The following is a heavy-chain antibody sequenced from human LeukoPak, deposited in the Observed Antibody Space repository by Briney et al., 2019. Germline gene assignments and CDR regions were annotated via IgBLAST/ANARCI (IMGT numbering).Heavy chain of an antibody. V-gene: IGHV4-61*02. CDR2: IYTSGST. Sequence: SETLSLTCTVSGGSISSGNYYWSWIRQPAGKGLEWIGRIYTSGSTDCNPSLKSRVTMSVDTSKNQFSLKLSSVTAADTAVYYCARGGSYNNNWYGRCYYYYMDIWGKGTAVTISS. CDR1: GGSISSGNYY. J-gene: IGHJ6*03. D-gene: IGHD6-13*01. CDR3: ARGGSYNNNWYGRCYYYYMDI.